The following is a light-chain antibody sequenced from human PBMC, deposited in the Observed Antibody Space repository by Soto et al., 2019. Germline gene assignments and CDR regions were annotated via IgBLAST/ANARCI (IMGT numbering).Light chain of an antibody. CDR2: TAS. V-gene: IGKV1-39*01. CDR1: QSISHF. J-gene: IGKJ2*01. Sequence: DIQMTQSPSSLSASVGARVTITCRASQSISHFVNWYQQKPGKAPRLLIYTASSLQGGFTPSFSGTRSGADSNLTVSSLQPEDFATYYCQQSYTTPYTFGQGNKLDIK. CDR3: QQSYTTPYT.